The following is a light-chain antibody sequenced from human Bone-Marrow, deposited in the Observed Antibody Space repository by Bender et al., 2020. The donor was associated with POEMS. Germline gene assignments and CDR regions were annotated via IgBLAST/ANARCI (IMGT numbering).Light chain of an antibody. Sequence: QSALTQPASVSGSPGQSITISCTGTSSDVGGYSFVSWYQQHPGKAPQLMIYEGSKRPSGVSNRFSGSKSGNTASLTISGLQAEDEADYYCCSYAGSSTPVVFGGGTKLTVL. CDR2: EGS. J-gene: IGLJ2*01. CDR3: CSYAGSSTPVV. V-gene: IGLV2-23*01. CDR1: SSDVGGYSF.